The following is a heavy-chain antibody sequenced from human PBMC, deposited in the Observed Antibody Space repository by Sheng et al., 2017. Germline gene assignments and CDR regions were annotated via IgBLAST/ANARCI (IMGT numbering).Heavy chain of an antibody. CDR1: GFTFDDYA. J-gene: IGHJ4*02. V-gene: IGHV3-9*03. Sequence: EVQLVESGGGLVQPGRSLRLSCAASGFTFDDYAMHWVRQAPGKGLEWVSGISWNSGSIGYADSVKGRFTISRDNAKNSLYLQMNSLRAEDMALYYCEKDVGDGYNRGYFDYWGQGTLVTVSS. CDR3: EKDVGDGYNRGYFDY. D-gene: IGHD5-12*01. CDR2: ISWNSGSI.